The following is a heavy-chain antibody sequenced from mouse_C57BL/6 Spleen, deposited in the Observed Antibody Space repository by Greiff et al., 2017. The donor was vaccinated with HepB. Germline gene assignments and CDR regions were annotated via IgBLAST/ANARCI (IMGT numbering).Heavy chain of an antibody. CDR3: VTYYSNYRYFDV. V-gene: IGHV1-69*01. CDR1: GYTFTSYW. D-gene: IGHD2-5*01. J-gene: IGHJ1*03. CDR2: IDPSDSYT. Sequence: QVQLQQSGAELVMPGASVKLSCKASGYTFTSYWMHWVKQRPGQGLEWIGEIDPSDSYTNYNQKFKGKSTLTVDKSSSTAYMQLSSLTSEDSAVYYCVTYYSNYRYFDVWGTGTTVTVSS.